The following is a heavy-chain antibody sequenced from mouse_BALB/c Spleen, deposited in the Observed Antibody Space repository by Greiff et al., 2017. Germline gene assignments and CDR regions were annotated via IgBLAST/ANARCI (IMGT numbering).Heavy chain of an antibody. CDR1: GFTFSSYG. V-gene: IGHV5-6*01. CDR2: ISSGGSYT. J-gene: IGHJ3*01. CDR3: ARSGYDDPWFAY. Sequence: EVQGVESGGDLVKPGGSLKLSCAASGFTFSSYGMSWVRQTPDKRLEWVATISSGGSYTYYPDSVKGRFTISRDNAKNTLYLQMSSLKSEDTAMYYCARSGYDDPWFAYWGQGTLVTVSA. D-gene: IGHD2-2*01.